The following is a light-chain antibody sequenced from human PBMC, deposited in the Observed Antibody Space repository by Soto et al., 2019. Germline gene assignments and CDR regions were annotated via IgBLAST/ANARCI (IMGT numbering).Light chain of an antibody. Sequence: VLTQSPGTLSLSPGERLTLSCRASQSGTSSYLAWYQQKPGQAPRLLIYGASSRATGVPDRFSGSGSGTDFTLTISRLEPEDFAVYYCQQYATSPFTFGPGTKVDIK. CDR1: QSGTSSY. J-gene: IGKJ3*01. CDR3: QQYATSPFT. V-gene: IGKV3-20*01. CDR2: GAS.